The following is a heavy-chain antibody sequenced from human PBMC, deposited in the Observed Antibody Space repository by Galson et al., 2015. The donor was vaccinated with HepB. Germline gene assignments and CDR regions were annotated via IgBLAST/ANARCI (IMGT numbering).Heavy chain of an antibody. D-gene: IGHD4-17*01. CDR1: GYTFTSYA. V-gene: IGHV7-4-1*02. Sequence: SVKVSCKASGYTFTSYAMNWVRQAPGQGLEWMGWINTNTGNPTYAQGFTGRFVFSLDTSVSTAYLQISSLKAEDTAVYYCARDSYGDYEAYYGMDVWGQGTTVTVSS. CDR3: ARDSYGDYEAYYGMDV. J-gene: IGHJ6*02. CDR2: INTNTGNP.